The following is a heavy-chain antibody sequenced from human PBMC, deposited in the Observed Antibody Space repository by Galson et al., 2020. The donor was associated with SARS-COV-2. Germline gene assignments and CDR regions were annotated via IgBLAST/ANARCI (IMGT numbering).Heavy chain of an antibody. CDR2: INPSGSIT. J-gene: IGHJ5*02. CDR3: VRGTRWLKPPKDNWFDP. Sequence: ASVTVSCRASGYTFTSFYMFWVRQAPGHGLEYVGMINPSGSITKYAQDFQGRVIMTRDTAISTVYMELTSLTSADTAVYYCVRGTRWLKPPKDNWFDPWGQGTLVTVSS. D-gene: IGHD6-19*01. V-gene: IGHV1-46*01. CDR1: GYTFTSFY.